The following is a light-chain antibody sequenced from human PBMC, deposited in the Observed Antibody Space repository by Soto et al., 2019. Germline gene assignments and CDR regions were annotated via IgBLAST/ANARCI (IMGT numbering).Light chain of an antibody. CDR3: QSYDASLSGRVV. Sequence: QAVVTQPPSVSGAPGQRVTISCTGSSSNIGAGYDVPWYQQLPGTAPKLIIYGHSNRPSGVPDRFSESKSGTSASLAITGLQAEDEADYYCQSYDASLSGRVVFGGGTKLTVL. CDR1: SSNIGAGYD. J-gene: IGLJ2*01. V-gene: IGLV1-40*01. CDR2: GHS.